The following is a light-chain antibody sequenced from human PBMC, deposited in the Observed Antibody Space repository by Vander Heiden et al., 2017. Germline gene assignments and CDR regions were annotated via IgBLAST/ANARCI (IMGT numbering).Light chain of an antibody. V-gene: IGLV3-1*01. CDR2: QDS. CDR3: QAWDSSTVV. Sequence: SYELTQPPSVSVSPGQTASITCSGDKLGDKYACWYQQKPGQSPVRVIYQDSKRPSGIPERFSGSNSGKTATLTISGTQAMDEADDYCQAWDSSTVVFGGGTKLTV. J-gene: IGLJ2*01. CDR1: KLGDKY.